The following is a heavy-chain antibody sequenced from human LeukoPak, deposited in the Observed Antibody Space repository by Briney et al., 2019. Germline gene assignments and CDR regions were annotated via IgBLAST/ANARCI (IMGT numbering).Heavy chain of an antibody. D-gene: IGHD2-15*01. V-gene: IGHV4-34*01. J-gene: IGHJ3*02. Sequence: SETLSLTCAVYGGSFSGYYWSWIRQPPGKGLEWIGEINHSGSTNYNPSLKSRVTISVDTSKNQFSLKLSSVTAADTAVYYCARGVRTYPIVVVVAATRKAFDIWGQGTMVTVSS. CDR3: ARGVRTYPIVVVVAATRKAFDI. CDR1: GGSFSGYY. CDR2: INHSGST.